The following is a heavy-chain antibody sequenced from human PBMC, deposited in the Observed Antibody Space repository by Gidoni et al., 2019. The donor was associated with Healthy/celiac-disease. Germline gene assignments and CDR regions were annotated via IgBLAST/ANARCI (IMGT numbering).Heavy chain of an antibody. CDR3: ARDRRGYSGYGGGYYFDY. CDR2: ISSSGSTI. Sequence: EVQLVASGGGLVQPGGSLSVSCVGSGFTFSRYDMNWVRQAPGKGLEWVSYISSSGSTIYYADSVKGRFTISRDNAKNSLYLQMNSLRAEDTAVYYCARDRRGYSGYGGGYYFDYWGQGTLVTVSS. CDR1: GFTFSRYD. V-gene: IGHV3-48*03. J-gene: IGHJ4*02. D-gene: IGHD5-12*01.